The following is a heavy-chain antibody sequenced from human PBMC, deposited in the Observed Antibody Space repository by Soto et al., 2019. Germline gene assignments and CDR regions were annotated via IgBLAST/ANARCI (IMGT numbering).Heavy chain of an antibody. CDR3: ARLRIVLVPAARYNWFDP. V-gene: IGHV4-39*01. CDR2: IYYSGST. Sequence: SETLSLTCTGSGGSISSSSYYWGWIRQPPGKGLEWIGSIYYSGSTYYNPSLKSRVTISVDTSKNQFSLKLSSVTAADTAVYYCARLRIVLVPAARYNWFDPWGQGTLVTVS. CDR1: GGSISSSSYY. D-gene: IGHD2-2*01. J-gene: IGHJ5*02.